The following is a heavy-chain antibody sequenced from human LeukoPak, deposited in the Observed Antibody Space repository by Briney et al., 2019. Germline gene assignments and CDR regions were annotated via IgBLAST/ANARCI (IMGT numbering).Heavy chain of an antibody. CDR1: GFTFSSYS. Sequence: PGGSLRLSCAASGFTFSSYSMNCVRQAPGKGLEWVSSISSRSSYIYYADSVKGRFTISRDNAKNSLYLQMNSLRAEDTAVYYCARGSSTDGEYYFDYWGQGTLVTVSS. D-gene: IGHD2-2*01. V-gene: IGHV3-21*01. CDR2: ISSRSSYI. J-gene: IGHJ4*02. CDR3: ARGSSTDGEYYFDY.